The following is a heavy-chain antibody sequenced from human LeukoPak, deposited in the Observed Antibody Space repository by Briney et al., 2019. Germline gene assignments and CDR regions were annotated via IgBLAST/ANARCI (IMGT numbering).Heavy chain of an antibody. CDR2: ISWNSGSI. V-gene: IGHV3-9*01. J-gene: IGHJ4*02. D-gene: IGHD3-9*01. CDR3: AKGITYYDILTGYSYFDY. CDR1: GFTFDDYA. Sequence: GGSLSLSCAASGFTFDDYAMHWVRQAPGKGLEWVSGISWNSGSIGYADSVKGRFTISRDNAKNSLYLQMNSLRAEDTALYYCAKGITYYDILTGYSYFDYWGQGTLVTVSS.